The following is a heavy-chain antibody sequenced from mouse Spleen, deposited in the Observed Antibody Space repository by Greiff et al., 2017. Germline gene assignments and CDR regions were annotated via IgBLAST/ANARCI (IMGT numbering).Heavy chain of an antibody. V-gene: IGHV1-69*01. CDR2: IDPSDSYT. CDR1: GYTFTSYW. J-gene: IGHJ2*01. D-gene: IGHD2-4*01. Sequence: QVQLKESGAELVMPGASVKLSCKASGYTFTSYWMHWVKQRPGQGLEWIGEIDPSDSYTNYNQKFKGKATLTVDKSSSTAYMQLSSLTSEDSAVYYCARSGAYDYDDDYWGQGTTLTVSS. CDR3: ARSGAYDYDDDY.